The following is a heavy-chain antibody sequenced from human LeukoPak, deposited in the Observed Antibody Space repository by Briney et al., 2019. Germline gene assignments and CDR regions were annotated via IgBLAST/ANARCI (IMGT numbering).Heavy chain of an antibody. Sequence: PSETLSLTCAVYGGSFSGYYWSWIRQPPGKGLEWIGEINHSGSTNYSPSLKSRVTISVDTSKNQFSLKLSSVTAADTAVYYCARAFLGVGATGHYFDYWGQGTLVTVSS. CDR1: GGSFSGYY. D-gene: IGHD1-26*01. J-gene: IGHJ4*02. CDR3: ARAFLGVGATGHYFDY. V-gene: IGHV4-34*01. CDR2: INHSGST.